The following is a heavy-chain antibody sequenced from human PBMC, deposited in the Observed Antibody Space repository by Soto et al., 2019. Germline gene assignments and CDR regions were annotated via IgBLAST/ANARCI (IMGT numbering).Heavy chain of an antibody. CDR2: ISAYNGNT. J-gene: IGHJ5*02. Sequence: ASVKVACRTSGYTVTSYGIGGVRQAPGQGLEWMGRISAYNGNTNYAQKLQGRVTMTTDTSTSTAYMELRSLRSDDTAVYYRARVVGALGHWFDPWGQGTLVTVSS. CDR1: GYTVTSYG. CDR3: ARVVGALGHWFDP. D-gene: IGHD1-26*01. V-gene: IGHV1-18*01.